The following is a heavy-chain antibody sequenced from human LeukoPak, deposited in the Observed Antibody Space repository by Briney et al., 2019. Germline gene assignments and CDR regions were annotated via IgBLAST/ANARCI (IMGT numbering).Heavy chain of an antibody. CDR1: GGSVSSGSYY. V-gene: IGHV4-61*01. CDR3: ARELCSGGSCGKFDY. D-gene: IGHD2-15*01. J-gene: IGHJ4*02. CDR2: IFYSGST. Sequence: SETLSLTCTVSGGSVSSGSYYWSWIRQPPGKGLEWIGNIFYSGSTNYNPSLKSRVTISLDTSKNQFSLELSSVTAADTAVYYCARELCSGGSCGKFDYWGQGTLVTVSS.